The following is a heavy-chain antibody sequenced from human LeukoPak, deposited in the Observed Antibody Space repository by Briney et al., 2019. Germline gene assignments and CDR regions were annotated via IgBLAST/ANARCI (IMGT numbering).Heavy chain of an antibody. D-gene: IGHD5-18*01. CDR1: GFTVSSNY. CDR3: ARVVDTAFDY. V-gene: IGHV3-66*01. CDR2: IYSGGST. J-gene: IGHJ4*02. Sequence: GGSLRLSCAASGFTVSSNYMSWVRQAPGKGLEWGSVIYSGGSTYYADSVKGRFTISRDNSKNTLYLQMNSLRAEDTAVYYCARVVDTAFDYWGQGTLVTVSS.